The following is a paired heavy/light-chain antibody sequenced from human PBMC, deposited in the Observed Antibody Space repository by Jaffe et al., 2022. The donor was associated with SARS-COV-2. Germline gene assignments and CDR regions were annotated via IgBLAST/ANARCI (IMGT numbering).Light chain of an antibody. CDR3: AAWDDSLNGVV. V-gene: IGLV1-44*01. CDR2: SNN. J-gene: IGLJ2*01. CDR1: SSNIGSNT. Sequence: QSVLTQPPSASGTPGQRVTISCSGSSSNIGSNTVNWYQQLPGTAPKLLISSNNQRPSGVPERFSGSRSGTSASLAISGLQSEDEADYYCAAWDDSLNGVVFGGGTKLTVL.
Heavy chain of an antibody. V-gene: IGHV3-30*18. D-gene: IGHD6-19*01. Sequence: QVQLVESGGGVVQPGRSLRLSCAASGFTFSSYGMHWVRQAPGKGLEWVALISYDGSNKYYADSVKGRFTISRDNSKNTLYLQMNSLRAEDTAVYFCAQMAKWLVPPNKNWGQGTLVPVSS. CDR2: ISYDGSNK. J-gene: IGHJ4*02. CDR1: GFTFSSYG. CDR3: AQMAKWLVPPNKN.